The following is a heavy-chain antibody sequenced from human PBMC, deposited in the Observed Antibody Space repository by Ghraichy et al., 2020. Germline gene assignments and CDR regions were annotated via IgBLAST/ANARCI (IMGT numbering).Heavy chain of an antibody. CDR1: GFMFSRYV. Sequence: GGSLRLSCAASGFMFSRYVIHWFRQAPGRGLEWVAFISSDGNTVYYDASVKGRFTVSRDNSKNTVQLQMNSLRIEDTAQYYCVRAVSGARGYCDYWGQGALVSVSS. V-gene: IGHV3-30*03. CDR2: ISSDGNTV. CDR3: VRAVSGARGYCDY. J-gene: IGHJ4*02. D-gene: IGHD6-19*01.